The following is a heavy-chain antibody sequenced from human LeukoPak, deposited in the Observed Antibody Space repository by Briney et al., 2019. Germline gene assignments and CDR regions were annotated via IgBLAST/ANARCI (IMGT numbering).Heavy chain of an antibody. CDR2: MNANSGDT. D-gene: IGHD2-15*01. V-gene: IGHV1-8*01. J-gene: IGHJ5*02. CDR3: ARACSGGTCFNWFDH. CDR1: GYSSNSYD. Sequence: ASVKVSCKASGYSSNSYDINWLRQATGQGPEWMGWMNANSGDTGYAQRFQGRVTMTRNTSIRTAYMELTSLTSDDTAVYYCARACSGGTCFNWFDHWGQGTLVIVSS.